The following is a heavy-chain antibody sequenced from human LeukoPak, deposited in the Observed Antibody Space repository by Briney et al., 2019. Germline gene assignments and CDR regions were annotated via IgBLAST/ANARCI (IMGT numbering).Heavy chain of an antibody. V-gene: IGHV1-2*02. CDR2: INPNSGGT. Sequence: GASVKVSCKASGYTFTGYYMHWVRQAPGQGLEWMGWINPNSGGTNYAQKFQGRVTMTRDTSISTAYMELSRLRSDDTAVYYCARACMVRMGTMVRGVITCYWGQGTLVTVSS. CDR1: GYTFTGYY. J-gene: IGHJ4*02. CDR3: ARACMVRMGTMVRGVITCY. D-gene: IGHD3-10*01.